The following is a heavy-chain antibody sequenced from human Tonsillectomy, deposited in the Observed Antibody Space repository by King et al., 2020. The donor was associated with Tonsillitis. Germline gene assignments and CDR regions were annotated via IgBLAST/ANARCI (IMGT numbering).Heavy chain of an antibody. CDR3: ARCELGHKYYFDC. Sequence: VQLVESGTEVKKPGASVKVSCKASGYTFTGYYLHGVRQAPGQGREWMGWINPNSGGTKCAQKYQGWVTMTRDTSISTAYLELSRLSSDDTAVYYCARCELGHKYYFDCWGQGTLVTVSS. CDR1: GYTFTGYY. D-gene: IGHD7-27*01. CDR2: INPNSGGT. V-gene: IGHV1-2*04. J-gene: IGHJ4*02.